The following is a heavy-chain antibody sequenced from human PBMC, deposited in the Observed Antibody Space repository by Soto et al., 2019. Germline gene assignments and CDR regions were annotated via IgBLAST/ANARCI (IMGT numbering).Heavy chain of an antibody. CDR1: GGSFSGYY. D-gene: IGHD3-3*01. CDR3: ARDFFCFGARDHYYGIAV. V-gene: IGHV4-34*01. J-gene: IGHJ6*02. CDR2: INHSGST. Sequence: SATLPRSCAGYGGSFSGYYWTWIRHPPGTGLEWIGEINHSGSTNYNPSLKSRVTISVDTSKNQFSLKLSSVTAADTAVYYCARDFFCFGARDHYYGIAVWARGTTVIVSS.